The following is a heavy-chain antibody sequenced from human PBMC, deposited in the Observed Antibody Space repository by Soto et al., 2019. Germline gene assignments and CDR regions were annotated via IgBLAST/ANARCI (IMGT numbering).Heavy chain of an antibody. V-gene: IGHV1-69*02. J-gene: IGHJ6*03. CDR1: GGTFSSYT. D-gene: IGHD5-12*01. Sequence: SVKVSCKASGGTFSSYTISWVRQAPGQGLEWMGRIFPILGIANYAQKFQGRVTITADKSTSTAYMELSSLRSEDTAVYYCARGYSGYDGYYYYYMDVWGKGTTVTVSS. CDR2: IFPILGIA. CDR3: ARGYSGYDGYYYYYMDV.